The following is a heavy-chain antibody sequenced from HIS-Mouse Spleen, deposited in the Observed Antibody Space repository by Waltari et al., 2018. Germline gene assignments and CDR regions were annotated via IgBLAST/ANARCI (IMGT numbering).Heavy chain of an antibody. J-gene: IGHJ4*02. CDR2: ISGSGGST. CDR3: LSVAIFSVANSYCFDY. Sequence: EVQLLESGVGLVQPGGSLRLSCAASGFTFSTYAMSWVRQAPGKGLEWVSAISGSGGSTYYADSVKGRFTISRDNSKNTLYLQMNSLRAEDTAVYYCLSVAIFSVANSYCFDYWGQGTLVTVSS. CDR1: GFTFSTYA. D-gene: IGHD1-7*01. V-gene: IGHV3-23*01.